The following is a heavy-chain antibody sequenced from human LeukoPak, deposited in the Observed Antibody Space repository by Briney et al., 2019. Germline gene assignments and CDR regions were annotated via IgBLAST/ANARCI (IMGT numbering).Heavy chain of an antibody. D-gene: IGHD6-25*01. CDR2: IYHSGST. Sequence: SETLSLTCTVSGVSITNYYWSWIRQPPGKGLEWIGYIYHSGSTYYNPSLKSRVTISVDTSKNQFALKLSSVTAADTAVYYCATIQRDHAFDIWGQGTMVTVSS. CDR3: ATIQRDHAFDI. V-gene: IGHV4-59*04. CDR1: GVSITNYY. J-gene: IGHJ3*02.